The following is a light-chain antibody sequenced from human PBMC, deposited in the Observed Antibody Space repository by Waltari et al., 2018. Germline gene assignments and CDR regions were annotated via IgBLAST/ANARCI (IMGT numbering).Light chain of an antibody. J-gene: IGLJ2*01. V-gene: IGLV2-8*01. CDR3: SSYAASDIVI. CDR1: GGDLGTYNY. CDR2: EVN. Sequence: QSALTQPPSASGSPGQLITISCTGTGGDLGTYNYVSWYQQHPGKAPKLIIYEVNKRPSGVPDRFSGSKSGNTASLTVSGLQVEDEADYYCSSYAASDIVIFGGGTKLTV.